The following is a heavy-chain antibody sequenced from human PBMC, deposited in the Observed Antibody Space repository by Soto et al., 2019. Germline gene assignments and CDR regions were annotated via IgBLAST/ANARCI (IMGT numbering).Heavy chain of an antibody. D-gene: IGHD2-2*02. Sequence: ASVKVSCKASGGTFSSYAISWVRQAPGQGLEWMGGIIPIFGTANYAQKFQGRVTITADESTSTAYMELSSLRSEDTAVYYCARAPSLNIVVVPAAIRQYYYYYYGMDVWGQGTTVTVSS. V-gene: IGHV1-69*13. CDR3: ARAPSLNIVVVPAAIRQYYYYYYGMDV. J-gene: IGHJ6*02. CDR2: IIPIFGTA. CDR1: GGTFSSYA.